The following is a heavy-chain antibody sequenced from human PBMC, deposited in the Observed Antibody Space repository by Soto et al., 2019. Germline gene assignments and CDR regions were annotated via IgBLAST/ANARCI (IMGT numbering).Heavy chain of an antibody. J-gene: IGHJ6*02. CDR2: IIPIFGTA. V-gene: IGHV1-69*01. Sequence: QVQLVQSGAEVKKPGSSVKVSCKASGGTFSSYAISWVRQAPGQGLEWMGGIIPIFGTANYAQKFQGRVTITVDESTSTAYMEVSSVRSEDTAVYYCARDGNRIAAAATVLYYYYGMDVWGQGTTVTDSS. CDR1: GGTFSSYA. CDR3: ARDGNRIAAAATVLYYYYGMDV. D-gene: IGHD6-13*01.